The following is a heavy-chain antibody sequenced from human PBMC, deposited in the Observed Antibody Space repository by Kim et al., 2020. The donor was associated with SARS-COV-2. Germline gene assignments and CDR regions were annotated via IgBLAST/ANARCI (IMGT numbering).Heavy chain of an antibody. J-gene: IGHJ3*02. D-gene: IGHD3-22*01. CDR1: GGSISSYY. CDR2: IYTSGST. CDR3: ARDLSVRGIVVVMNAFDI. V-gene: IGHV4-4*07. Sequence: SETLSLTCTVSGGSISSYYWSWIRQPAGKGLEWIGRIYTSGSTNYNPSLKSRVTMSVDTSKNQFSLKLSSVTAADTAVYYCARDLSVRGIVVVMNAFDIWGQGTMVTVSS.